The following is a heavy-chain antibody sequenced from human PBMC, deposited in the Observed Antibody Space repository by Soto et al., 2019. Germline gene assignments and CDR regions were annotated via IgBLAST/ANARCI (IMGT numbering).Heavy chain of an antibody. CDR3: VRDGHCLTTSCYGNWFDP. V-gene: IGHV3-74*01. D-gene: IGHD2-2*01. Sequence: HPGGSLRLSCAASGFTFSTYLMHWIRQVPGKGLEWVSRINSDASHTYYADSVEGRFTISRDNAKNTLHLEMNSLRAEDTAVYYCVRDGHCLTTSCYGNWFDPWGQGTLVTVSS. CDR2: INSDASHT. J-gene: IGHJ5*02. CDR1: GFTFSTYL.